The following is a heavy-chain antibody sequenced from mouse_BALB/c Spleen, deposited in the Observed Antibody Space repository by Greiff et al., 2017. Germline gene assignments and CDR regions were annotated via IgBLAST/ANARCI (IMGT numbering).Heavy chain of an antibody. V-gene: IGHV5-9-3*01. Sequence: EVKLVESGGGLVKPGGSLKLSCAASGFTFSSYAMSWVRQTPEKRLEWVATISSGGSYTYYPDSVKGRFTISRDNAKNTLYLQMSSLRSEDTAMYYCSIGVYDGYAMDYWGQGTSVTVSS. CDR2: ISSGGSYT. CDR3: SIGVYDGYAMDY. CDR1: GFTFSSYA. J-gene: IGHJ4*01. D-gene: IGHD2-3*01.